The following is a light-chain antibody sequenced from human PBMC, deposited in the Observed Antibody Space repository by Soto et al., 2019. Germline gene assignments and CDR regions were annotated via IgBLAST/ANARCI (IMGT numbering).Light chain of an antibody. CDR1: QTISVY. J-gene: IGKJ1*01. CDR2: TAS. CDR3: QDYTSYSGT. Sequence: DIQMTQSPSSLSASVGDTVIITCRASQTISVYLNWYQQIAGKAPKLLIYTASTLQTGVPSRFSGSASGTEFTLTISSLQPDDFATYYCQDYTSYSGTFGQGTKVDIK. V-gene: IGKV1-5*01.